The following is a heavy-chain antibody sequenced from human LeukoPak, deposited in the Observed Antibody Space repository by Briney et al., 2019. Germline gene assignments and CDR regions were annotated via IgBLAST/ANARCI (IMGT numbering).Heavy chain of an antibody. V-gene: IGHV4-61*02. Sequence: PSQTLSLTCTVSGGFISSGSYYWSWIRQPAGKGLEWIGRIYTSGSTNYNPSLKSRVTISVDTSKNQFSLKLSSVTAADTAVYYCASTHTGIAAAGNPLGSWGQGTLVTVSS. J-gene: IGHJ5*02. CDR3: ASTHTGIAAAGNPLGS. D-gene: IGHD6-13*01. CDR1: GGFISSGSYY. CDR2: IYTSGST.